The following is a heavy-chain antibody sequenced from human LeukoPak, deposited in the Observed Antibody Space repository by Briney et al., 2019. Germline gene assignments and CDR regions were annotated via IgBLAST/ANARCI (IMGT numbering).Heavy chain of an antibody. D-gene: IGHD5-24*01. V-gene: IGHV3-7*01. CDR2: IKQVGSEK. J-gene: IGHJ4*02. CDR3: AKEVYIVMATITPDY. Sequence: PGGSLRLSCAASGFTCSSYWMSWFRQAPAKGLQGVANIKQVGSEKYYADSVKGRFTISRDNSKTSLYLQMNSRRAEDTAVYYCAKEVYIVMATITPDYCGRGTLVTVSS. CDR1: GFTCSSYW.